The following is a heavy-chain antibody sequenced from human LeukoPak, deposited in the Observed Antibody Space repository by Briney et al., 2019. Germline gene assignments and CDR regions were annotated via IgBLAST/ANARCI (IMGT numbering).Heavy chain of an antibody. Sequence: ASVKVSCKASGYTFTGYYMHWVRQAPGQGLEWMGRIIPILGIANYAQKFQGRVTITADKSTSTAYMELSSLRSEDTAVYYCARDRVTMIVAPDYWGQGTLVTVSS. CDR2: IIPILGIA. J-gene: IGHJ4*02. V-gene: IGHV1-69*04. CDR3: ARDRVTMIVAPDY. CDR1: GYTFTGYY. D-gene: IGHD3-22*01.